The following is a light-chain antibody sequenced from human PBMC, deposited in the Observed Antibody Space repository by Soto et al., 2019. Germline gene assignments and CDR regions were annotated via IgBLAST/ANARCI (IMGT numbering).Light chain of an antibody. V-gene: IGKV3-15*01. CDR2: GTS. J-gene: IGKJ4*01. CDR1: HSVSSN. Sequence: EIVMTQSPATLSVSPGERATLSCRASHSVSSNLAWYQQKPGQAPRLLIYGTSTRATGIPVRFSGSGSGTEFTVTISSLQSEDSAVYYCQQYNDRPLTFGGGTKVDIK. CDR3: QQYNDRPLT.